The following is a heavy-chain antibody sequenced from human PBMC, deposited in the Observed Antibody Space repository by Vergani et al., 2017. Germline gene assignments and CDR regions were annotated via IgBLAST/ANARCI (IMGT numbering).Heavy chain of an antibody. CDR3: AKDGGYSYGYVGQKDYYGMDV. CDR2: IRYDGSNK. D-gene: IGHD5-18*01. J-gene: IGHJ6*02. CDR1: GFTFSSYG. V-gene: IGHV3-30*02. Sequence: QVQLVESGGGVVQPGRSLRLSCAASGFTFSSYGMHWVRQAPGKGLEWVAFIRYDGSNKYYADSVKGRFTISRDNSKNTLYLQMNSLRAEDTAVYYCAKDGGYSYGYVGQKDYYGMDVWGQGTTVTVSS.